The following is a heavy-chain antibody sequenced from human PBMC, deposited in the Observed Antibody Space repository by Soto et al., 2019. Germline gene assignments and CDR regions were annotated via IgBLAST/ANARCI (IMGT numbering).Heavy chain of an antibody. Sequence: PGGSLRLSCAASGFTFSSYAMHWVRQAPGKGLEWVAVISYDGSNKYYADSVKGRFTISRDNSKNTLYLQMNSLRAEDTAVYYCARDIDYWGQGTLVTVSS. CDR3: ARDIDY. V-gene: IGHV3-30-3*01. CDR1: GFTFSSYA. J-gene: IGHJ4*02. CDR2: ISYDGSNK.